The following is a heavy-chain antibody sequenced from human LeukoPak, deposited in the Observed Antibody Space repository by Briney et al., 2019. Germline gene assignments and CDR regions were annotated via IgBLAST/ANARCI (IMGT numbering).Heavy chain of an antibody. J-gene: IGHJ4*02. D-gene: IGHD4-23*01. CDR1: GFTVSSNY. V-gene: IGHV3-66*01. CDR2: IYSGGST. Sequence: QPGGSLRLSCAASGFTVSSNYMSWVRQAPGKGPEWVSVIYSGGSTYYADSVKGRFTISRDNSKNTLYLQMNSLRAEDTAVYYCARDPTVVTPQYYFYYWGQGTLVTVSS. CDR3: ARDPTVVTPQYYFYY.